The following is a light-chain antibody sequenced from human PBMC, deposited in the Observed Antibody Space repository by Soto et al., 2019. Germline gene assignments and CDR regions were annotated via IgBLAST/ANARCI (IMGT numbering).Light chain of an antibody. J-gene: IGKJ2*01. CDR2: GAS. V-gene: IGKV3-20*01. Sequence: IGLTQSPGTRSLSPGQRATLPCRASQSVSSSYLAWYQHTPGQAPRLLIYGASIRSTGIPDRFSGSGSGTDFTLTISRLEPEDFAVYYGQQYGSSPPYTFGQGPKRQIK. CDR3: QQYGSSPPYT. CDR1: QSVSSSY.